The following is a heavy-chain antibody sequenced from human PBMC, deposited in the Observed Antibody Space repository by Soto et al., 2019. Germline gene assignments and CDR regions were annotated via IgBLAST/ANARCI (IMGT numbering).Heavy chain of an antibody. CDR3: ARLSRGYNVDDY. CDR1: GFTFSGYA. V-gene: IGHV3-64D*08. D-gene: IGHD3-10*02. J-gene: IGHJ4*02. Sequence: GGSLRLSCAASGFTFSGYAMNWVRQAPGKGLEYVSAISSNGGSTYYADSVKGRFTISRDNSKNTLYLQMSSLRAEDTAVYYWARLSRGYNVDDYWGQGTLVTVSS. CDR2: ISSNGGST.